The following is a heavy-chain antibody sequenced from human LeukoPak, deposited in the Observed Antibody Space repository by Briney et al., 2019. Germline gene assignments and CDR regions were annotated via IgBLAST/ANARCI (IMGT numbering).Heavy chain of an antibody. J-gene: IGHJ6*02. CDR1: GYTFTIYG. CDR3: AGGWTGDYYYGMDL. Sequence: ASVKVSCKASGYTFTIYGINWVRQAPGQELEWMGWISTYNGNTNYAQKLQGRVAMTTDTSTSTAYMELRSLRSDDTAVYYCAGGWTGDYYYGMDLWGQGTTVTVSS. V-gene: IGHV1-18*01. D-gene: IGHD3/OR15-3a*01. CDR2: ISTYNGNT.